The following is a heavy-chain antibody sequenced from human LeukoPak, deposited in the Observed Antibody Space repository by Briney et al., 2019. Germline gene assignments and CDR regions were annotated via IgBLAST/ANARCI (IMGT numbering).Heavy chain of an antibody. CDR3: ARGACSSTSCYGLDI. D-gene: IGHD2-2*01. Sequence: SETLSLTCAVYGGSFSGYYWSWIRQPPGKGLEWIGEITHSGSTNHNPSLKSRVTISVDTSKNQFSLKLSSVTAADTAVYYCARGACSSTSCYGLDIWGQGTMVTVSS. CDR2: ITHSGST. V-gene: IGHV4-34*01. J-gene: IGHJ3*02. CDR1: GGSFSGYY.